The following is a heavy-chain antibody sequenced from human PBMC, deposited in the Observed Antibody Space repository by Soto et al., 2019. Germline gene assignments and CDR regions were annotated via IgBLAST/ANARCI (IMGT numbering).Heavy chain of an antibody. CDR3: ADTPESTSRFRGTARYFQH. J-gene: IGHJ1*01. D-gene: IGHD3-10*01. CDR2: IYWDDDK. CDR1: GFLLSTSGVG. V-gene: IGHV2-5*02. Sequence: QITLKESGPTLAKPTQTLTLTCTFSGFLLSTSGVGVAWIRQPPGKALEWLSLIYWDDDKRYSTSLKSRLTTTEYNSKNQVVLTMPTIYPVDTATYYCADTPESTSRFRGTARYFQHWGQGTMVTVSS.